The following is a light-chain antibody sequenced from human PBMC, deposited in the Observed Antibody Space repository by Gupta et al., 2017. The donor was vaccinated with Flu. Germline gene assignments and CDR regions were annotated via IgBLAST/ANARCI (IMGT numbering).Light chain of an antibody. Sequence: IVLTQSPVTLSLSPGERATLSCRASQFVSSTYLAWYQQKPGQAPRLLIYGASNRATGTPDRFAGSGSGTDFTLDISRLEPEDFAVYYCHQFGRSPWTFGQGTNVEVK. V-gene: IGKV3-20*01. CDR3: HQFGRSPWT. CDR1: QFVSSTY. CDR2: GAS. J-gene: IGKJ1*01.